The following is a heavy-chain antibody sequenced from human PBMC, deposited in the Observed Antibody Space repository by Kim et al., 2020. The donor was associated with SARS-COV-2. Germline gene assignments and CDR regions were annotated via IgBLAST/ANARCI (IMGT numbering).Heavy chain of an antibody. J-gene: IGHJ4*02. D-gene: IGHD3-10*01. CDR3: ARAYYYGSGSYYFDY. Sequence: GSVKGRFTIPRENAKNSLYLQMNSLRAGDTAVYYCARAYYYGSGSYYFDYWGQGTLVTVSS. V-gene: IGHV3-13*01.